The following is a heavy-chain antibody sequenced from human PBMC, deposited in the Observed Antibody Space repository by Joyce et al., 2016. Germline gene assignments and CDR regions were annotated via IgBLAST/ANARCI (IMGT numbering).Heavy chain of an antibody. CDR3: ARLIGYSNPFEN. D-gene: IGHD3-9*01. Sequence: EVQLVQSGAEVKKPGESLKISCKGSGFTFTKNWIGWVRQMPGKGLEWMEIIYPGDSCTIYSPSFQGQVTISAGKSTNAAYLQWSSLKASDTAMYYCARLIGYSNPFENWGQGTLVTVSS. CDR2: IYPGDSCT. J-gene: IGHJ4*02. CDR1: GFTFTKNW. V-gene: IGHV5-51*01.